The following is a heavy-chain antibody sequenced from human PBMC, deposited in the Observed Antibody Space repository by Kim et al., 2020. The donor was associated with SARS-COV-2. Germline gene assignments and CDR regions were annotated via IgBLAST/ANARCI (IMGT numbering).Heavy chain of an antibody. CDR2: ISAYNGNT. J-gene: IGHJ4*02. Sequence: ASVKVSCKASGYTFTSYGISWVRQAPGQGLEWMGWISAYNGNTNYAQKLQGRVTMTTDTSTSTAYMELRSLRSDDTAVYYCARDSYYYDSSGYYSSLDYWGQGTLVTVSS. D-gene: IGHD3-22*01. CDR1: GYTFTSYG. CDR3: ARDSYYYDSSGYYSSLDY. V-gene: IGHV1-18*01.